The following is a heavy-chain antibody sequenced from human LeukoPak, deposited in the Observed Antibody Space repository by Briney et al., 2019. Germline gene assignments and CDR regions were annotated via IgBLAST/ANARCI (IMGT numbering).Heavy chain of an antibody. V-gene: IGHV3-23*01. CDR1: GFTFSSYA. Sequence: GGSLRLSCVASGFTFSSYAMSWVRQAPGKGLEWVSSFSGSGGSIYYADSVKGRFTISRDNSKNTLYLQMNSLRAEDTAVYYCAKSATVTDFDYWGQGTLVTVSS. D-gene: IGHD4-17*01. J-gene: IGHJ4*02. CDR2: FSGSGGSI. CDR3: AKSATVTDFDY.